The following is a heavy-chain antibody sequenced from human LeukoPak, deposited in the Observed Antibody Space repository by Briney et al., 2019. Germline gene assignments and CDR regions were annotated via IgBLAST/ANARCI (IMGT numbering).Heavy chain of an antibody. V-gene: IGHV3-9*01. J-gene: IGHJ6*02. Sequence: GGSLRLSCAASGPNLNGFAMHWVRQASGKGLEWVSGLDFNSGRVGYADAAKGRFTISRDIAKNTLYLEMNRLRVEDTALYYCGRDISAGGMDVWGQGTTVTVSS. CDR3: GRDISAGGMDV. CDR1: GPNLNGFA. CDR2: LDFNSGRV.